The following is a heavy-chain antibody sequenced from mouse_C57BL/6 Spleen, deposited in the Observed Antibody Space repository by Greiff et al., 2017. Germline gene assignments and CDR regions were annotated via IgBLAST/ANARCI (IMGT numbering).Heavy chain of an antibody. D-gene: IGHD1-2*01. Sequence: EVKVVESEGGLVQPGSSMKLSCTASGFTFSDYYMAWVRQVPEKGLEWVANINYDGSSTYYLDSLKSRFIISRDNAKNILYLQMSSLKSEDTATYYCARAYDGPGYFDVWGTGTTVTVSS. J-gene: IGHJ1*03. V-gene: IGHV5-16*01. CDR2: INYDGSST. CDR3: ARAYDGPGYFDV. CDR1: GFTFSDYY.